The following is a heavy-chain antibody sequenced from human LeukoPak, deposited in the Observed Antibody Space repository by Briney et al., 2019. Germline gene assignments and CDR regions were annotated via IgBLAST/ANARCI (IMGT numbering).Heavy chain of an antibody. D-gene: IGHD1/OR15-1a*01. CDR2: IYHSGST. CDR3: ARSTRTYGIDI. J-gene: IGHJ3*02. V-gene: IGHV4-4*02. CDR1: GGSISSSNW. Sequence: SGTLSLTCAVSGGSISSSNWWSWVRQPPGKGLEWIGEIYHSGSTNYNPSLKSRVTISVDTPKNQFSLKLSSVTAEDTAVYYCARSTRTYGIDIWGQGTMVTVSS.